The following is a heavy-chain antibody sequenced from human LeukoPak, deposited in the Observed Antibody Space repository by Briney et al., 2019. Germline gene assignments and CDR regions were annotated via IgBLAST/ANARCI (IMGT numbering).Heavy chain of an antibody. V-gene: IGHV1-24*01. CDR3: ATALSGGSY. CDR2: FDPEDGET. D-gene: IGHD1-26*01. J-gene: IGHJ4*02. Sequence: ALVKVSCKVSGYTLTELSMHWVRQAPGKGLEWMGGFDPEDGETIYTQKSQGRVTMTEDTSTDTAYVELSSLRSEDTAVYYCATALSGGSYWGQGTLVTVSS. CDR1: GYTLTELS.